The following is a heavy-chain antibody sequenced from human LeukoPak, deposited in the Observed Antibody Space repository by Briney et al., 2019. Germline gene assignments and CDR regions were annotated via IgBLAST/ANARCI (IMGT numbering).Heavy chain of an antibody. V-gene: IGHV3-74*01. CDR2: INSDGSST. CDR3: ARASYCGGDCYSRYFQH. CDR1: GFTFSSYW. Sequence: GGSLRLSCAASGFTFSSYWMHWVRHAPGKGLVWVSRINSDGSSTSYADSVKGRFTISRDNAKNTLYLQMNSLRAEDTAVYYCARASYCGGDCYSRYFQHWGQGTLVTASS. D-gene: IGHD2-21*02. J-gene: IGHJ1*01.